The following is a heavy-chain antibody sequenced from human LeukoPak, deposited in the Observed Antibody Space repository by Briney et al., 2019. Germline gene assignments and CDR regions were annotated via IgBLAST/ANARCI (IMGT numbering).Heavy chain of an antibody. Sequence: GGSLRLSRAASGFTFDDYAMHWVRQVPGKGLEWVSGISWNSGRIAYADSLKGRFTISRDNAKNSLYLEMNSLRPEDTAFYYCAKGHLAVAGGYYFDSWGQGTLVTVSS. CDR3: AKGHLAVAGGYYFDS. CDR2: ISWNSGRI. CDR1: GFTFDDYA. V-gene: IGHV3-9*01. J-gene: IGHJ4*02. D-gene: IGHD6-19*01.